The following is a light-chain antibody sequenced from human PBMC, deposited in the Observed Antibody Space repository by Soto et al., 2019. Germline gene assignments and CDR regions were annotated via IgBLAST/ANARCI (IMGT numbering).Light chain of an antibody. CDR3: LQTYSTPWT. CDR2: SAS. J-gene: IGKJ1*01. Sequence: DLQMTPSPSSLSPSVVARGTITCRASQDIRRYLSWYQQKTGTAPKFLIYSASGLHSGVPSRFSGSGSGTDFTLTISSLQPEDFATYYCLQTYSTPWTFGQGTKVDIK. CDR1: QDIRRY. V-gene: IGKV1-39*01.